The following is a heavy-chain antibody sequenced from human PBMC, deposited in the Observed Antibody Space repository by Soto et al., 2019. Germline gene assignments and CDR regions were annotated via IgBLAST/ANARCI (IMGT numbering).Heavy chain of an antibody. CDR1: GFTFSSYA. CDR2: IAYDGNNK. Sequence: QVQLVESGGDVVQPGRSLRLSCAASGFTFSSYAMYWVRQAPGKGLEWVAVIAYDGNNKYYADSVKGRFTISRDNSKNTQYLTMNSVSPEDTAVYYCARAGCDGGSCYTLVGLRYGMDVWGKGTPVTVSS. D-gene: IGHD2-15*01. J-gene: IGHJ6*04. CDR3: ARAGCDGGSCYTLVGLRYGMDV. V-gene: IGHV3-30-3*01.